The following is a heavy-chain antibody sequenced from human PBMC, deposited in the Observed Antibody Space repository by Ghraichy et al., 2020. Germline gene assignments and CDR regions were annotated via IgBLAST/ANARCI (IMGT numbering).Heavy chain of an antibody. V-gene: IGHV3-23*01. CDR3: AKSRFGETPPY. J-gene: IGHJ4*02. Sequence: GGSLRLSRAASGFTFSRYAMSWVRQAPGKGLEWVSAISGSGGSTYYADSVKGRFTISRDNSKNTLYLQMNSLRAEDTAVYYCAKSRFGETPPYWGQGTLVTVSS. CDR1: GFTFSRYA. CDR2: ISGSGGST. D-gene: IGHD3-10*01.